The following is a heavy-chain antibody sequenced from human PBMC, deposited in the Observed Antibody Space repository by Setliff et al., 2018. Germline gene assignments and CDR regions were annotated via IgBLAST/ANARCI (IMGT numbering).Heavy chain of an antibody. CDR1: GFTFSSRW. J-gene: IGHJ5*02. Sequence: GGSLRLSCVVSGFTFSSRWMGWVRQAPGKGLEWVANLKYDGSESFYVDSVKGRFTISRDNAKNSLYLQMNSLRVEDTAVYYCARVVDMGWFDPWGQGTLVTVSS. CDR3: ARVVDMGWFDP. V-gene: IGHV3-7*03. CDR2: LKYDGSES.